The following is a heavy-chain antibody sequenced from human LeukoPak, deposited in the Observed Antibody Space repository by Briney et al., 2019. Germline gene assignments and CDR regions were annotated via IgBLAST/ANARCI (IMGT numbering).Heavy chain of an antibody. CDR2: VRDSGRS. V-gene: IGHV4-34*01. J-gene: IGHJ2*01. Sequence: SETLSLTCAVAGGSLNNYFWRWIRQAPGGGLERIGEVRDSGRSNYNPSLESRLTISVDTAKDPFYLHLYSVRAADTAVYYCARCEGVVGAPFELWGRGTLVTVSS. D-gene: IGHD2-2*01. CDR3: ARCEGVVGAPFEL. CDR1: GGSLNNYF.